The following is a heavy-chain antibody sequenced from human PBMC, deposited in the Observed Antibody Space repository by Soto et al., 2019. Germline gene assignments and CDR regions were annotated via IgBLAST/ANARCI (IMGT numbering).Heavy chain of an antibody. J-gene: IGHJ6*02. Sequence: GESLKISCKGSGYSFTSYWIGWVRQMPGKGLEWMGIIYPGDSDTRYSPSFQGQVTISADKSISTAYLQWSSLKASDTAMYYCARDYYDSSGYYAYYYGMDVWGQGTTVTVSS. V-gene: IGHV5-51*01. CDR2: IYPGDSDT. CDR1: GYSFTSYW. D-gene: IGHD3-22*01. CDR3: ARDYYDSSGYYAYYYGMDV.